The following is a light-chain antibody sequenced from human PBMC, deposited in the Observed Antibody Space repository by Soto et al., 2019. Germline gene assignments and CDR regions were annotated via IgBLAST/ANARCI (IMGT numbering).Light chain of an antibody. J-gene: IGKJ5*01. CDR1: QGIGSL. CDR3: QHRHSYPIT. CDR2: TAS. Sequence: DIQLTQSPSFLSASVGDRVTITGRASQGIGSLLAWSQQKPGKAPKLLIHTASTLQSGVPSRFSGSGSGTDFTLTISSLQPEDFATYYCQHRHSYPITFGQGTRLEI. V-gene: IGKV1-9*01.